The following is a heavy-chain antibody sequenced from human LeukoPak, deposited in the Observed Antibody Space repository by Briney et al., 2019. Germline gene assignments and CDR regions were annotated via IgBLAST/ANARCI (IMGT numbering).Heavy chain of an antibody. J-gene: IGHJ4*02. D-gene: IGHD3-10*01. Sequence: GGSLRLSCAASGFTFSSYWMSWVRQAPGKGLEWVANIKQDGSEKYYVDSVKGRFTISRDNAKNSLYLQMNSPRAEDTAVYYCARLPMVRGVIITEIMFDYWGQGTLVTVSS. CDR2: IKQDGSEK. CDR1: GFTFSSYW. CDR3: ARLPMVRGVIITEIMFDY. V-gene: IGHV3-7*01.